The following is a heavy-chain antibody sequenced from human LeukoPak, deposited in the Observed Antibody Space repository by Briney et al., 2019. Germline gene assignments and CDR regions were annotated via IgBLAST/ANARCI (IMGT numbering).Heavy chain of an antibody. J-gene: IGHJ4*02. D-gene: IGHD3-3*01. Sequence: GGSLRLSCAASGFTFSSYAMSWVRQAPGKGLEWVSAISGSGGSTYYADSVKGRFTISRDNSKNTLYLQMNSLRAEDTAVYYCVKDGGNDFWSGYYLDYWGQGTLVTVSS. CDR1: GFTFSSYA. CDR3: VKDGGNDFWSGYYLDY. V-gene: IGHV3-23*01. CDR2: ISGSGGST.